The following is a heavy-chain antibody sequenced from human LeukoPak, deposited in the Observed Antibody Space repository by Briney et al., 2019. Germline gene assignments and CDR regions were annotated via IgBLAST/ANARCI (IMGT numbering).Heavy chain of an antibody. CDR1: GGTFSSYA. Sequence: ASVKVSCKASGGTFSSYAISWVRQAPGQGLEWRGRIIPILGIANYAQKFQGRVTITADKSTSTAYMELSSLRSEDTAVYYCARGIVATIQGDYYYGMDVWGQGTTVTVSS. V-gene: IGHV1-69*04. CDR3: ARGIVATIQGDYYYGMDV. J-gene: IGHJ6*02. CDR2: IIPILGIA. D-gene: IGHD5-12*01.